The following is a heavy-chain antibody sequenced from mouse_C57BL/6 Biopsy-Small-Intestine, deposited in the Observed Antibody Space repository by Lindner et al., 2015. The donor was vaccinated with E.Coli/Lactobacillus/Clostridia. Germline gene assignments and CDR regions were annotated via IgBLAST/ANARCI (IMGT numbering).Heavy chain of an antibody. J-gene: IGHJ2*01. V-gene: IGHV1-81*01. CDR2: IYPRSGNT. Sequence: VQLQESGAELARPGASVKLSCKASGYTFTSYGISWVKQRTGQGLEWIGEIYPRSGNTYYNEKFKGKATLTADKSSSTAYMELRSLTSEDSAVYFRARGHDGYYGYFDYWGQGTTLTVSS. D-gene: IGHD2-3*01. CDR1: GYTFTSYG. CDR3: ARGHDGYYGYFDY.